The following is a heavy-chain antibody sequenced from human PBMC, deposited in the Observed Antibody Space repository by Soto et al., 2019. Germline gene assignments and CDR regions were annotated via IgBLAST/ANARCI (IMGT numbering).Heavy chain of an antibody. D-gene: IGHD6-6*01. J-gene: IGHJ4*02. CDR2: IYPGDSDT. CDR3: ARVIAARPFSSSWPFDY. Sequence: PGESLKISCKGSGYSFTSYWIGWVRQMPGKGLEWMGIIYPGDSDTRYSPSFQGQVTISADKSISTAYLQWSSLKASDTAMYYCARVIAARPFSSSWPFDYWGQGTLVTVSS. V-gene: IGHV5-51*01. CDR1: GYSFTSYW.